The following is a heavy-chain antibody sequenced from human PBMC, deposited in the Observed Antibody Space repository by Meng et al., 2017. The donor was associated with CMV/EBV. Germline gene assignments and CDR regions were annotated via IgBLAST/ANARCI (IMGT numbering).Heavy chain of an antibody. CDR2: ISYDGSNK. Sequence: GESLKISCAASGFTFSSYAMHWVRQAPGKGLEWVAVISYDGSNKYYADSVKGRFTISRDNSKNTLYLKMNSLRAEDTAVYYCARDGGQLPGGFDYWGQGTLVTVSS. J-gene: IGHJ4*02. D-gene: IGHD6-6*01. CDR1: GFTFSSYA. CDR3: ARDGGQLPGGFDY. V-gene: IGHV3-30-3*01.